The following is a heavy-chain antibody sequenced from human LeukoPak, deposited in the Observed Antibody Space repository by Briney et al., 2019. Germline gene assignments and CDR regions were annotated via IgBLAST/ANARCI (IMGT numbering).Heavy chain of an antibody. J-gene: IGHJ5*02. CDR2: VNHSGST. D-gene: IGHD3-22*01. CDR1: GGSFSGYY. V-gene: IGHV4-34*01. Sequence: PSETLSLTCAVCGGSFSGYYWSWIRQPPGKGLGWIGEVNHSGSTNYNPSLKSRVTISVDTSKNQFSLNLSSVTAADTAVYYCARDRGYYDSSGYYSWGQGTLVTVSS. CDR3: ARDRGYYDSSGYYS.